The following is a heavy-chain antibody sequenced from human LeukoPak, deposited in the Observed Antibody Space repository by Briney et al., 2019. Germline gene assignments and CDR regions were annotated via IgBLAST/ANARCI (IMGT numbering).Heavy chain of an antibody. J-gene: IGHJ4*02. Sequence: PGGSLRLSCAASGFTFSSYSMNWVRQAPGKGLEWVSSISSSSSYIYYADSVKGRFTISRDNAKNSLYLQMNSLGAEDTAVYYCARDLGITIFGVVSNWGQGTLVTVSS. CDR1: GFTFSSYS. CDR3: ARDLGITIFGVVSN. D-gene: IGHD3-3*01. CDR2: ISSSSSYI. V-gene: IGHV3-21*01.